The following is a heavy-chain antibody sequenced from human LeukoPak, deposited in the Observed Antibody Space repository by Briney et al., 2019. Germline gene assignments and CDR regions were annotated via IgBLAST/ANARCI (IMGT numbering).Heavy chain of an antibody. CDR1: GFTFSTYA. CDR2: ITASGTAM. Sequence: GGSLRLSCAASGFTFSTYAMSWVRQAPGKGLEWVSHITASGTAMFYADSVKGRFTISRDNAKNSLYLQMNSLRDEDTAVYYCASSGSYRFDYWGQGTLVTVSS. CDR3: ASSGSYRFDY. V-gene: IGHV3-48*02. D-gene: IGHD1-26*01. J-gene: IGHJ4*02.